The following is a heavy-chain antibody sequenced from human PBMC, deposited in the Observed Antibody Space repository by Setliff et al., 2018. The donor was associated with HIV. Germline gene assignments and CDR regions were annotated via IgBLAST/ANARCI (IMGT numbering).Heavy chain of an antibody. CDR2: INSDGSTT. V-gene: IGHV3-74*01. D-gene: IGHD2-21*02. Sequence: LRLSCAASGFTFQNYWMHWVRQVPGKGLVWVSRINSDGSTTTYADSVKGRFTISRDNANNTMYLQMNSLRADDTALYYCARAPPNMVVTFFDSWGQGTLVTVSS. CDR1: GFTFQNYW. CDR3: ARAPPNMVVTFFDS. J-gene: IGHJ4*02.